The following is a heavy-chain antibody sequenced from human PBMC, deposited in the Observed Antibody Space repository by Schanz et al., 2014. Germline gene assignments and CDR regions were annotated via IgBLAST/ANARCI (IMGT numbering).Heavy chain of an antibody. J-gene: IGHJ4*02. CDR2: IIPILGIA. CDR3: ARAFGGYDPAGALDY. D-gene: IGHD5-12*01. CDR1: RYTFNTYG. V-gene: IGHV1-69*04. Sequence: QGQLVQSGPEVKEPGASVKVSCEASRYTFNTYGLNWVRQAPGQGLEWMGRIIPILGIANYAQKFQGRVTITADKSTFTAYMDVSSLRSEDTAVYYCARAFGGYDPAGALDYWGPGRLVTVSS.